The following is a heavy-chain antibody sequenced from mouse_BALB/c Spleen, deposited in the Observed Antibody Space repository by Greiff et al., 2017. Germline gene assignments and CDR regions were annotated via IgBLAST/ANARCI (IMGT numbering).Heavy chain of an antibody. D-gene: IGHD4-1*01. J-gene: IGHJ2*01. CDR1: GFTFNTYA. V-gene: IGHV10-1*02. Sequence: DVMLVESGGGLVQPKGSLKLSCAASGFTFNTYAMNWVRQAPGKGLEWVARIRSKSNNYATYYADSVKDRFTISRDDSQSMLYLQMNNLKTEDTAMYYCVRHEAGTTDYWGQGTTLTVSS. CDR3: VRHEAGTTDY. CDR2: IRSKSNNYAT.